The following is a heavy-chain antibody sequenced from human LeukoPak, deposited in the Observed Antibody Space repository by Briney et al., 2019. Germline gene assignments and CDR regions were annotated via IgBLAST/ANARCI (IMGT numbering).Heavy chain of an antibody. CDR3: AKDLSGYAPGIAFDY. J-gene: IGHJ4*02. D-gene: IGHD5-12*01. Sequence: PGGSLRLSCAASGFTLSTYSMSWVRQAPGKGLEWVSAISGSGGSTYYADSVKGRFTISRDNSKNTLYLQMNSLRAEDTAVYYCAKDLSGYAPGIAFDYWGQGTLVTVSS. CDR1: GFTLSTYS. CDR2: ISGSGGST. V-gene: IGHV3-23*01.